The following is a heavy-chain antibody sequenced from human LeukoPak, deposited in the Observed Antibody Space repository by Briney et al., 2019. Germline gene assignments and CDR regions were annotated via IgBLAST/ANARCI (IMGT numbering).Heavy chain of an antibody. CDR3: ARDTIASKGRPRWSMGMDV. Sequence: GRTLRLSCAASGLTFSSYYMNCARHAPAKGLEYVSSITFSSTYIYSADSARGRFTISRDNPQHCLLRQMNTLRSGHTAVYDCARDTIASKGRPRWSMGMDVWGQGTTVTVSS. J-gene: IGHJ6*02. V-gene: IGHV3-21*01. CDR1: GLTFSSYY. D-gene: IGHD4-23*01. CDR2: ITFSSTYI.